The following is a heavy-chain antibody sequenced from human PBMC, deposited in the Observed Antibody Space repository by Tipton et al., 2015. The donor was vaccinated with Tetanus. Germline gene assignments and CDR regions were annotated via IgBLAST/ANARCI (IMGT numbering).Heavy chain of an antibody. Sequence: LRLSCTVSGGSLRSGDHYWSWIRQPPGKGLEWLAYISSGGSTNSNYSLKSRITMSRDTSKNQFSLKLASVTAADTAVYFCARHGHPSAVVARDASDIWGHGTMVNVSS. V-gene: IGHV4-61*08. D-gene: IGHD2-15*01. CDR3: ARHGHPSAVVARDASDI. CDR1: GGSLRSGDHY. CDR2: ISSGGST. J-gene: IGHJ3*02.